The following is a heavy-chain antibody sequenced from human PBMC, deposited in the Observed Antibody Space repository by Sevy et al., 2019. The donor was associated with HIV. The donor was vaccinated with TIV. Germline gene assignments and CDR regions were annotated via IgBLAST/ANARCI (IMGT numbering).Heavy chain of an antibody. D-gene: IGHD3-10*01. CDR3: ASQSPPLYGSGTYYNAYLDN. CDR1: GLSFSSHV. Sequence: GGSLRLSCAASGLSFSSHVMTWVRQAPGKGLEWVSGIGGSGSSIFYAESVKGRFTISRDISKSSLYLEMKSLRAEDTAIYSCASQSPPLYGSGTYYNAYLDNWGQGTLVTVSS. CDR2: IGGSGSSI. J-gene: IGHJ4*02. V-gene: IGHV3-23*01.